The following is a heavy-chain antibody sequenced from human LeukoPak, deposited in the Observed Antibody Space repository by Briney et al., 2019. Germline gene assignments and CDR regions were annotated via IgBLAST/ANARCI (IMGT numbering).Heavy chain of an antibody. CDR1: GFTLSSYS. V-gene: IGHV3-21*01. Sequence: GGSLRLSCAASGFTLSSYSMNWVRQAPGKGLEWVSSISSSSSYIYYADSVQGRFTISRDNAKNSLYVQMNSLRAEDTAVYYCARDATYAGTIVGIDSWGQGTLVTVSS. CDR2: ISSSSSYI. D-gene: IGHD4-23*01. CDR3: ARDATYAGTIVGIDS. J-gene: IGHJ4*02.